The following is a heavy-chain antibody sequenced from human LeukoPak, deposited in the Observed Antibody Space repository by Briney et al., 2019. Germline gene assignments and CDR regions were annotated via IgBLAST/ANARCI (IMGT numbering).Heavy chain of an antibody. D-gene: IGHD3-3*01. CDR3: ARDHAGSYYDVWSGYYNDDGGADY. CDR1: GYIFTNYG. Sequence: GASVKVSCKASGYIFTNYGISWVRQAPGQGLEWMGWISGHNGNTNYAQNFQDRVTMTKDTSTNTAYLELKTLRFDDTAVYFCARDHAGSYYDVWSGYYNDDGGADYWGQGTLVTVSS. CDR2: ISGHNGNT. J-gene: IGHJ4*02. V-gene: IGHV1-18*01.